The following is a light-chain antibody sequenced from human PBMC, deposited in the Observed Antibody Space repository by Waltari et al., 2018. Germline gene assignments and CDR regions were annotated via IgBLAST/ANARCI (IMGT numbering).Light chain of an antibody. V-gene: IGKV1-39*01. Sequence: DIQMTQSPSSLSASVGDRVTIPCRASQNISTSLNWYQQKPGKAPKLLIYAASSLASGVPSRFSGSGSGTDFTLTINSLQPEDFATYYCQQSHSTPLTFGGGTKVEIK. CDR2: AAS. J-gene: IGKJ4*01. CDR1: QNISTS. CDR3: QQSHSTPLT.